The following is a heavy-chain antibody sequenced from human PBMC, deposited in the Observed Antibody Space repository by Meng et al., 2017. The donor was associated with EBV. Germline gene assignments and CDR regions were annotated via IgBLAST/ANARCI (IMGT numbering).Heavy chain of an antibody. J-gene: IGHJ4*02. CDR2: IIPAVGNT. V-gene: IGHV1-46*01. CDR3: VRELVGGTFDY. Sequence: VLRVAAGGVVKKPGASAEVSCKASGYTCTRYYLHWLRQALEQGVDRVGIIIPAVGNTNYAQKLRRRFTMTRDTSTSTVYMDLSILTSEDAAVYYCVRELVGGTFDYWGQGTLVTVSS. D-gene: IGHD1/OR15-1a*01. CDR1: GYTCTRYY.